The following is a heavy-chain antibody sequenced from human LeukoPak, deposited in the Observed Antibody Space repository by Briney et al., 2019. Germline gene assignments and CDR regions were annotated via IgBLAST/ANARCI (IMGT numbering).Heavy chain of an antibody. V-gene: IGHV3-30*04. CDR3: ARGQTHWPYDFWSGLSLYYFDY. J-gene: IGHJ4*02. Sequence: GGSLRLSCAASGFTFSSYAMHWVRQAPGKGLEWVAVISYDGSNKYYADSVKGRFTISRDNSKNTLYLQMNSLRAEDTAVYYCARGQTHWPYDFWSGLSLYYFDYWGRGTLVTVSS. CDR1: GFTFSSYA. D-gene: IGHD3-3*01. CDR2: ISYDGSNK.